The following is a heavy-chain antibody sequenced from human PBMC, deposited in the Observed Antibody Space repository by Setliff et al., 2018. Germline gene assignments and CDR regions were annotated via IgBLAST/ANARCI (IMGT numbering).Heavy chain of an antibody. CDR2: IWHDGGNK. J-gene: IGHJ4*02. CDR3: ARTCSGSGCYAGLES. D-gene: IGHD2-15*01. CDR1: GFTFSNYR. V-gene: IGHV3-33*08. Sequence: PGGSLRLSCAASGFTFSNYRMHWVRQAPGKGLEWVAVIWHDGGNKYHADSVKGRFTISRDNSKNTLYLQMNSLRLEDTAVYYCARTCSGSGCYAGLESWGQGTPVTVSS.